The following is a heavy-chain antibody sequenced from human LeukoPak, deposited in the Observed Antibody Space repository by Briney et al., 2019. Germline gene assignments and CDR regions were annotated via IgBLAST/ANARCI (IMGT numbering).Heavy chain of an antibody. CDR2: INSDGSST. J-gene: IGHJ6*03. CDR1: GFTFSSYW. V-gene: IGHV3-74*01. CDR3: ARGSSSWALYYYYYYMDV. D-gene: IGHD2-2*01. Sequence: GGSLRLSCAASGFTFSSYWMHWVRQAPGKGLVWVSRINSDGSSTSYADSVKGRFTISRDNAKNTLYLQMNSLRAEDTAVYYCARGSSSWALYYYYYYMDVWGKGTTVTVSS.